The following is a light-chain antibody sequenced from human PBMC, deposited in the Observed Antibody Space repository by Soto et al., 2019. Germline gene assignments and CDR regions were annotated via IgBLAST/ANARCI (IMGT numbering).Light chain of an antibody. J-gene: IGKJ5*01. CDR2: GTS. CDR1: QTVSRSY. Sequence: EVVVTQSPGTLSLSPGERATLSCRASQTVSRSYLAWYQQRPGQAPRLLISGTSRRATGIPDRFSGGGSGTYFTLTISRLEPEDFALYYCQQYDSSPITVGQGTRLEIK. CDR3: QQYDSSPIT. V-gene: IGKV3-20*01.